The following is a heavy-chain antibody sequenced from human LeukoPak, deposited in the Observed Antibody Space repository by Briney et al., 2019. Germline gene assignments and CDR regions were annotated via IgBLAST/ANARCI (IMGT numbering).Heavy chain of an antibody. J-gene: IGHJ4*02. Sequence: SETLSLTCTVSGGSISSSSYYWGWIRQPPGKGLEWIGSIYYSGNTYYNPSLKSRVTISVDASKNQFSLRLSSVTAADTAVYYCTQGGELMNYWGQGTLVTVSS. V-gene: IGHV4-39*07. CDR1: GGSISSSSYY. CDR3: TQGGELMNY. CDR2: IYYSGNT. D-gene: IGHD1-26*01.